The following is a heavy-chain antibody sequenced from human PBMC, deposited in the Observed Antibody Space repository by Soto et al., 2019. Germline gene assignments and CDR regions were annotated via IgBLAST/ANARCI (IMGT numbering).Heavy chain of an antibody. CDR1: GYTFTSYA. CDR2: INAGNGNT. V-gene: IGHV1-3*05. D-gene: IGHD2-21*02. CDR3: ARSIVVVTALDS. J-gene: IGHJ4*02. Sequence: QVQLVQSGAEEKKPGASVKVSCKASGYTFTSYAMHWVRQAPEQRREWMGWINAGNGNTKYSQKFQGRVTITRDTSASTAYMELSSLRSEDTAVYYCARSIVVVTALDSWGQGTLVTVSS.